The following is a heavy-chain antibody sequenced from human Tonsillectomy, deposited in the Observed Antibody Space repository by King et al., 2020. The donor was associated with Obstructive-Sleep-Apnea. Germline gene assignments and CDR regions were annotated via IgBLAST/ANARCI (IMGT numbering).Heavy chain of an antibody. D-gene: IGHD3-3*01. V-gene: IGHV1-18*04. Sequence: VQLVESGAEVKKPGASVKVSCKASGYTFTSYGISWVRQAPRQGLEWMGWISAYNGNTNYAQKLQGRVTMTTDTSTSTAYMELRSLRSDDTAVYYCARVPYYDFWCGLGWYFDLWGRGTLVTVSS. J-gene: IGHJ2*01. CDR1: GYTFTSYG. CDR2: ISAYNGNT. CDR3: ARVPYYDFWCGLGWYFDL.